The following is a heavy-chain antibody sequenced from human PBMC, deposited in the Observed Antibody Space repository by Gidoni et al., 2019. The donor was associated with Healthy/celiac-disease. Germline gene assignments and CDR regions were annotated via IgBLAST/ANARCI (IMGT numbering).Heavy chain of an antibody. Sequence: EVQLVESGGGLVKPGGSLRLSCAASGFSLISYSMNWVRQAPGKGLEWVSSISSSSSYIYYADSVKGRFTISRDNAKNSLYLQMNSLRAEDTAVYYCARGGPQMRSSGLYPPPFDYWGQGTLVTVSS. J-gene: IGHJ4*02. V-gene: IGHV3-21*01. CDR3: ARGGPQMRSSGLYPPPFDY. D-gene: IGHD6-19*01. CDR1: GFSLISYS. CDR2: ISSSSSYI.